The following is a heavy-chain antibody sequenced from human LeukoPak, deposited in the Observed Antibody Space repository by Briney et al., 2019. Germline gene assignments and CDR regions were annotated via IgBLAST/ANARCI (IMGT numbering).Heavy chain of an antibody. V-gene: IGHV1-69*13. CDR3: AREATMVRGVTWNWFDP. Sequence: GASVKVSCKASGGTFSSYAISWVRQAPGQGLEWMGGIIPIFGTANYAQKFQGRVTITADESTSTAYMELSSLRSEDTAVYYCAREATMVRGVTWNWFDPWGQGTLVTVSS. CDR1: GGTFSSYA. CDR2: IIPIFGTA. D-gene: IGHD3-10*01. J-gene: IGHJ5*02.